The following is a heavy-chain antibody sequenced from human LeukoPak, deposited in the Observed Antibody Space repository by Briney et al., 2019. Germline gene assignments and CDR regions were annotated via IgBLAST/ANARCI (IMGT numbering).Heavy chain of an antibody. J-gene: IGHJ4*02. D-gene: IGHD1-26*01. CDR1: GFLFRVYG. CDR3: ARSPAGIGDY. V-gene: IGHV3-30*09. Sequence: GGPLRLSCAASGFLFRVYGMHWVRPTPGRGLESVAFISYDESKRDYSDPVKGRVAISRENSKNTLDLHIDRLRTEDTGVYYCARSPAGIGDYWGQGTLVTVSS. CDR2: ISYDESKR.